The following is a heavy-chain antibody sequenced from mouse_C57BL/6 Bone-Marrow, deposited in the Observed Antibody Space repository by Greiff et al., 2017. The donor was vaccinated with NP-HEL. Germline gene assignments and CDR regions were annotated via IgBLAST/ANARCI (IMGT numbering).Heavy chain of an antibody. V-gene: IGHV5-9*01. CDR3: ASIYYYGSSTEYFDY. CDR2: ISGGGGNT. Sequence: EVKLVESGGGLVKPGGSLKLSCAASGFTFSSYTMSWVRQTPEKRLEWVATISGGGGNTYYPDSVKGRFTISRDNAKNTLYLQMSSLRSEDTALYYCASIYYYGSSTEYFDYWGQGTTLTVSS. CDR1: GFTFSSYT. J-gene: IGHJ2*01. D-gene: IGHD1-1*01.